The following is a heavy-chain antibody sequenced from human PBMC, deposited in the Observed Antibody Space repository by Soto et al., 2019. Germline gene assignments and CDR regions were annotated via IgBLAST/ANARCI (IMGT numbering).Heavy chain of an antibody. CDR2: IYHSGST. Sequence: SETLSLTCAVSGGSISSSNWWSWVRQPPGKGLEWIGEIYHSGSTNYNPSLKSRVTISVDKSKNQFSLKLSSVTAADTAVYYCAREGIAAAGLYYYYGMDVWGQGTTVTVSS. CDR1: GGSISSSNW. V-gene: IGHV4-4*02. D-gene: IGHD6-13*01. CDR3: AREGIAAAGLYYYYGMDV. J-gene: IGHJ6*02.